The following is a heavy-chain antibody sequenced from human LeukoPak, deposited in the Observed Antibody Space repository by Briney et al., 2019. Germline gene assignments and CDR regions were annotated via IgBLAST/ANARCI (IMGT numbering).Heavy chain of an antibody. Sequence: SETLSLTCSVSGGSISNSSYYWSWIRQPPGKGLEWIGEINHSGSTNYNPSLKSRVTISVDTSKNQFSLKLSSVTAADTAVYYCARGKVVAANWSRFYVGHHRFDYWGQGTLVTVSS. CDR1: GGSISNSSYY. CDR2: INHSGST. D-gene: IGHD2-15*01. J-gene: IGHJ4*02. CDR3: ARGKVVAANWSRFYVGHHRFDY. V-gene: IGHV4-39*07.